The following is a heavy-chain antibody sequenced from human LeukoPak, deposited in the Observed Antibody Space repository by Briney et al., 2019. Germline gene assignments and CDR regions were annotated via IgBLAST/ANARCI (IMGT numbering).Heavy chain of an antibody. CDR1: GFTFSSYA. CDR3: AREGRLRWELLTEIDY. V-gene: IGHV3-48*01. J-gene: IGHJ4*02. CDR2: ISSSSSMR. Sequence: GGSLRLSCAASGFTFSSYAMNWVRQAPGKGLEWVSYISSSSSMRYYADSVKGRFSISRDDAKNALYLQMNSLRAEDTAVYYCAREGRLRWELLTEIDYWGQGTLVTVSS. D-gene: IGHD1-26*01.